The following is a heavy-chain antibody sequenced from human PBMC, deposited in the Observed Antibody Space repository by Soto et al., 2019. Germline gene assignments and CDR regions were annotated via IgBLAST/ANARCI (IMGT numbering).Heavy chain of an antibody. V-gene: IGHV1-24*01. CDR2: FDPGDGET. CDR3: ATGLQSGMWAFDI. Sequence: ASVKVSCKVSGYTLTELSMHWVRQAPGKGLEWMGGFDPGDGETIYAQKFQGRVTMTEDTSTDTAYMELSSLRSEDTAVYYCATGLQSGMWAFDIWGQGTMVTVSS. D-gene: IGHD5-12*01. CDR1: GYTLTELS. J-gene: IGHJ3*02.